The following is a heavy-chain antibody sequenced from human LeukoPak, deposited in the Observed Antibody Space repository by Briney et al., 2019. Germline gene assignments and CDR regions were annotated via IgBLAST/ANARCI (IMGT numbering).Heavy chain of an antibody. J-gene: IGHJ4*02. CDR2: INPNSDGT. CDR3: ARSREVPHFDL. V-gene: IGHV1-2*02. CDR1: GYIFTAYY. D-gene: IGHD1-26*01. Sequence: ASVKVSCKASGYIFTAYYIHWVRQAPGQGPEWMGWINPNSDGTKFAQKFQGRVTMTSDTSISTAYMELSRLESDDTAVYYCARSREVPHFDLWGQGTLITVSS.